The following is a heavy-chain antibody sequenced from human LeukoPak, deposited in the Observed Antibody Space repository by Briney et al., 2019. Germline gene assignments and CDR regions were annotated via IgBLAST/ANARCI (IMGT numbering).Heavy chain of an antibody. J-gene: IGHJ5*02. D-gene: IGHD1-20*01. CDR1: GYTFTRYD. V-gene: IGHV1-8*03. CDR3: ARCRITGSHDWFDP. CDR2: MNPNNGNT. Sequence: ASVKVSCKASGYTFTRYDMNWVRQATGQGLEWMGWMNPNNGNTGYTQKFQGRVTITRNTSISTAYMELSSLRSEDTAVYYCARCRITGSHDWFDPWGQGTLVTVSS.